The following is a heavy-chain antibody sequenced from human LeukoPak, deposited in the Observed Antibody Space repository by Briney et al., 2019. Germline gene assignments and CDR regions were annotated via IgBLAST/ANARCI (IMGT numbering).Heavy chain of an antibody. CDR1: GFIVSRNY. CDR3: ARDRRYSSSWYFWN. V-gene: IGHV3-53*01. CDR2: IYTGGDT. D-gene: IGHD6-13*01. Sequence: PGGSLRPSCGVSGFIVSRNYMSWVRPAPGKGLEWVSIIYTGGDTYYADSVKGRFTISRDNSNNTLYLQMNSLRAEDTGMYYCARDRRYSSSWYFWNWGQGTLVTVSS. J-gene: IGHJ4*02.